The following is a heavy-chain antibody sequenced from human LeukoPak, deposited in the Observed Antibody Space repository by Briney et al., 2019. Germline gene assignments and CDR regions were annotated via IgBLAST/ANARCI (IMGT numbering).Heavy chain of an antibody. Sequence: SETLPLTCAVYGGSFSGYYWSWIRQPPGKGLEWIGEINHSGSTNYNPSLKSRVTISVDTSKNQFSLKLSSVTAADTAVYYCARGSYRTKWELLSYYFDYWGQGTLVTVSS. D-gene: IGHD1-26*01. J-gene: IGHJ4*02. CDR3: ARGSYRTKWELLSYYFDY. CDR1: GGSFSGYY. CDR2: INHSGST. V-gene: IGHV4-34*01.